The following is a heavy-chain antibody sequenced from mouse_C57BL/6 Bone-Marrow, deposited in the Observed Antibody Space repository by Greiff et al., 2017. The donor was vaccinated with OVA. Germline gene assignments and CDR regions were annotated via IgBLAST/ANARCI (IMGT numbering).Heavy chain of an antibody. CDR2: ISDGGSYT. CDR3: ASLLVYYAMDY. V-gene: IGHV5-4*03. J-gene: IGHJ4*01. Sequence: EVTVVESGGGLVKPGGSLKLSCAASGFTFSSYAMSWVRQTPEKRLEWVATISDGGSYTYYPDNVKGRFTISRDNAKNNLYLQMSHLKSEDTAMYYCASLLVYYAMDYWGQGTSVTVSS. CDR1: GFTFSSYA.